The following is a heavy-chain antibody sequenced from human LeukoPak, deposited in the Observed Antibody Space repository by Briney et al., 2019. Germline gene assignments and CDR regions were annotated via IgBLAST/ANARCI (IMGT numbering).Heavy chain of an antibody. CDR2: ISSSSTTT. V-gene: IGHV3-48*01. J-gene: IGHJ6*03. CDR3: AKRRHDYGDYYYMDV. D-gene: IGHD4-17*01. Sequence: GGSLRLSCAASGFPFSSYSMNWVRQAPGEGLEWVSYISSSSTTTYYADSVKGRFTISRVNSKNTLYLQMNSLRADDTAVYYCAKRRHDYGDYYYMDVWGKGTTVTVSS. CDR1: GFPFSSYS.